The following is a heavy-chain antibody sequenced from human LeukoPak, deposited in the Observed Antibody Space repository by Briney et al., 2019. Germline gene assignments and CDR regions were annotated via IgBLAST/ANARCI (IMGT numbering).Heavy chain of an antibody. V-gene: IGHV3-11*04. CDR2: ISSNGSTI. Sequence: VGSLRLSCAASGFTFSDYYMSWIRQAPGKGLEWVSYISSNGSTIYYADSVKGRFTISRDNAKNSLYLQMNSLRAEDTAVYYCARGSGELSYYYYMDVWGKGTTVTVSS. CDR1: GFTFSDYY. D-gene: IGHD3-10*01. CDR3: ARGSGELSYYYYMDV. J-gene: IGHJ6*03.